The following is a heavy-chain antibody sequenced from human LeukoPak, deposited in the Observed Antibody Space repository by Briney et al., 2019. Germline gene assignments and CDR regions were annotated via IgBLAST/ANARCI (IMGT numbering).Heavy chain of an antibody. CDR1: GGSISSYY. D-gene: IGHD5-12*01. V-gene: IGHV4-59*01. Sequence: SETLSLTCTVSGGSISSYYWSWIRQPPGKGLEWIGYIYYSGSTNYNPSLRSRVTISVDTSKNQFSLKLSSGTAADTAVYYCARDGSGYEVDAFDIWGQGTMVTVSS. J-gene: IGHJ3*02. CDR3: ARDGSGYEVDAFDI. CDR2: IYYSGST.